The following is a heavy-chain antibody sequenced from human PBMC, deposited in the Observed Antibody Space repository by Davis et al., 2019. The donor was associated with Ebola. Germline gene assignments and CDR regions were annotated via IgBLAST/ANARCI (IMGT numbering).Heavy chain of an antibody. CDR1: GFTFSNYE. V-gene: IGHV3-48*03. CDR3: ARVYYGPEY. D-gene: IGHD3-10*01. CDR2: ISHTEETI. Sequence: GESLKISCVGSGFTFSNYEMIWVRQAPGKGLDWLSYISHTEETIHQADSVKGRFTISRDNAKNSLYLQLDSLRAEDTALYYCARVYYGPEYWGQGTLVTVSS. J-gene: IGHJ4*02.